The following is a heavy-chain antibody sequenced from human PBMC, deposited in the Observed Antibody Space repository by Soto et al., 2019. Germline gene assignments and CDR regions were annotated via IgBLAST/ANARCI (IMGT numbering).Heavy chain of an antibody. CDR3: ARSPPDYYYYYGMDV. V-gene: IGHV5-51*01. J-gene: IGHJ6*02. CDR1: GYSFTIYW. CDR2: IYPGDSDT. Sequence: GESLKISCKGSGYSFTIYWIGWVRQMPGKGLEWMGIIYPGDSDTRYSPSFQGQVTISADKSISTAYLQWSSLKASDTAMYYCARSPPDYYYYYGMDVWGQGTTVTVSS.